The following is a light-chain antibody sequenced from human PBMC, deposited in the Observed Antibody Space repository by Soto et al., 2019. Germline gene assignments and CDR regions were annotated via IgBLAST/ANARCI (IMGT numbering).Light chain of an antibody. CDR2: DAS. Sequence: EIVLTQSPGTLSLSPGERATLSCMASQSVISSYLAWYQQKPGQAPRLLIYDASSRATGIPDRFSGSGSGTDFTLTISRLEPEDFAVYFCQQYGSSPYTFGQGTKLEIK. CDR3: QQYGSSPYT. J-gene: IGKJ2*01. V-gene: IGKV3-20*01. CDR1: QSVISSY.